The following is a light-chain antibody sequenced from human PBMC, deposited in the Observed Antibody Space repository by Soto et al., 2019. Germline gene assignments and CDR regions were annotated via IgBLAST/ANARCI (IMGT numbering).Light chain of an antibody. J-gene: IGKJ1*01. CDR2: WAS. Sequence: DIVMTQSPDSLAVSLGERATINCKSSQSVLYSSNNKKYLAWYQQKPGQPPKLLIYWASTRESGVPERFSGSGSGTDFTLTISSLQAGDVAVYYCQQYYSTPPTFGQGTKVEIK. CDR3: QQYYSTPPT. CDR1: QSVLYSSNNKKY. V-gene: IGKV4-1*01.